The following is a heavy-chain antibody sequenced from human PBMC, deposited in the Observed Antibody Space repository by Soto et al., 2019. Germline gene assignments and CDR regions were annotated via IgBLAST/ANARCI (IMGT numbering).Heavy chain of an antibody. D-gene: IGHD6-6*01. CDR3: ARGDASSKWFDR. CDR1: GGSISSYY. CDR2: IHDSGTS. V-gene: IGHV4-59*01. Sequence: QVQLQESGPGLVKPSETLSLTCTVSGGSISSYYWSWIRQPPGKGLEWIAWIHDSGTSNYNPSLKSRVTISVDTSKGQFSLKLSSVTAADTAVYYCARGDASSKWFDRWGQGTLVTVSS. J-gene: IGHJ5*02.